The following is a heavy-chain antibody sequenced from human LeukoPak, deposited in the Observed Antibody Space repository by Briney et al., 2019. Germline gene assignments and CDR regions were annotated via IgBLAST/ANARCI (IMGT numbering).Heavy chain of an antibody. CDR2: INGGSGNT. Sequence: ASVKVSCKASGYTFTDYTMHWLRQVPGQRLDWMGWINGGSGNTKYSPEFQGRVTITRDTSASTAYTELSSLRSEDTAVYYCANPRYDSSGYYYVDWGQGTLVTVSS. CDR1: GYTFTDYT. V-gene: IGHV1-3*01. D-gene: IGHD3-22*01. J-gene: IGHJ4*02. CDR3: ANPRYDSSGYYYVD.